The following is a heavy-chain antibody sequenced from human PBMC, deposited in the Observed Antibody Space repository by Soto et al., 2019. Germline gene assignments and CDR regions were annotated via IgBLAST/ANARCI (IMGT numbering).Heavy chain of an antibody. Sequence: QVQLQESGPGLVKPSQTLSLTCTVSGGSISSGGDYWSWIRQHPGKGLEWIGYIYYSGSTYYNPSLKSRVSISVDTSKNQFSLKLSSVTAADTAVYYCASDYRASYPAYYYYGMDVGGQGTTVTVSS. CDR2: IYYSGST. V-gene: IGHV4-31*03. CDR3: ASDYRASYPAYYYYGMDV. D-gene: IGHD3-16*02. J-gene: IGHJ6*02. CDR1: GGSISSGGDY.